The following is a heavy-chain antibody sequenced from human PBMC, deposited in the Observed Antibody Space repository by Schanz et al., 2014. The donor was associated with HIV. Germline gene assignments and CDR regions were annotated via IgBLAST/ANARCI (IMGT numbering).Heavy chain of an antibody. CDR3: ARDLAVEQQVVWGWFDP. Sequence: EVHLVESGGGFIQPGGSLRLSCAASGLIVSTNYMSWVRQAPGKGLEWVSVINSGGGTSYADSVKGRFTISRDNPKNTLYLQMNSLTTEDTALYFCARDLAVEQQVVWGWFDPWGQGTLVTVSS. CDR2: INSGGGT. D-gene: IGHD6-13*01. CDR1: GLIVSTNY. V-gene: IGHV3-66*03. J-gene: IGHJ5*02.